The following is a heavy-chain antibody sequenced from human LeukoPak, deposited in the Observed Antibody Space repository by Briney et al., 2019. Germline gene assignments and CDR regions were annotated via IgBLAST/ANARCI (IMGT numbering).Heavy chain of an antibody. D-gene: IGHD1-26*01. CDR1: GFTFDDYA. CDR2: ISWNSGSI. CDR3: AKGASFVVGATLDY. J-gene: IGHJ4*02. V-gene: IGHV3-9*03. Sequence: PGGSLRLSCAASGFTFDDYAMHWVRQAPGKGLEWVSGISWNSGSIGYADSVKGRFTISRDNAKNSLYLQMNSLRAEDMALYYCAKGASFVVGATLDYWGQGTLVTVSS.